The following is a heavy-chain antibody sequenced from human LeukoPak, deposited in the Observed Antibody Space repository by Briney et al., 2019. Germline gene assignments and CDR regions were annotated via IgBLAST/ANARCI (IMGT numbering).Heavy chain of an antibody. D-gene: IGHD3-3*01. CDR1: GGSFSGYY. V-gene: IGHV4-34*01. CDR2: INHSGST. Sequence: SETLSLTCAVYGGSFSGYYWSWIRQPPGKGLEWIGEINHSGSTNCNPSLKSRVTISVDTSKNQFSLKLSSVTAADTAVYYCARGHSLRFLEWLLYFDYWGQGTLVTVSS. J-gene: IGHJ4*02. CDR3: ARGHSLRFLEWLLYFDY.